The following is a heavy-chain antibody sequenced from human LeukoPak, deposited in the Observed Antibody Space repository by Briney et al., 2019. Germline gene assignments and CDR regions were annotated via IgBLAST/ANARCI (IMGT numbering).Heavy chain of an antibody. J-gene: IGHJ4*02. Sequence: PSETLSLTSTVSGGSISSGGYCSSWIRQHPWKGLDWFVTIYYSRSTYYSPTLKYRVTISIGASKNQFSLKLSSVTAADTAVYYCARGPGVVVAAWHFESGPADGLDYWGQGTLVTVSS. D-gene: IGHD2-15*01. CDR2: IYYSRST. V-gene: IGHV4-31*03. CDR3: ARGPGVVVAAWHFESGPADGLDY. CDR1: GGSISSGGYC.